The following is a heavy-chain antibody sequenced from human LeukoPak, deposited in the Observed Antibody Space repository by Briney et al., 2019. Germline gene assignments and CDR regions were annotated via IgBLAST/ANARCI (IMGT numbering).Heavy chain of an antibody. CDR1: GGSISSSSYY. CDR2: IYYSGST. Sequence: PSETLSLTCTVSGGSISSSSYYWGWIRQPPGKGLEWIGSIYYSGSTYYNPSLKSRVTISVDTSKNQFSLKLSSVTAADTAVYYCARHCRYCCGARTNNWFDPWGQGTLVTVSS. V-gene: IGHV4-39*01. CDR3: ARHCRYCCGARTNNWFDP. J-gene: IGHJ5*02. D-gene: IGHD2-15*01.